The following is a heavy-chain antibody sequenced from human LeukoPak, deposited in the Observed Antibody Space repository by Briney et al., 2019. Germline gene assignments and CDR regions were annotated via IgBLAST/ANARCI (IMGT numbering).Heavy chain of an antibody. CDR3: ARGGGPPSYYDY. J-gene: IGHJ4*02. CDR2: IYHSGNT. CDR1: GGSISSYY. V-gene: IGHV4-59*01. Sequence: DPSETLSLTCTVSGGSISSYYWSWIRQPPGKGLEWIGYIYHSGNTNYNPSLKSRVTISVDTSKNQFSVKLSFVTAADTAVYYCARGGGPPSYYDYWGQGTLVTVSS. D-gene: IGHD3-16*01.